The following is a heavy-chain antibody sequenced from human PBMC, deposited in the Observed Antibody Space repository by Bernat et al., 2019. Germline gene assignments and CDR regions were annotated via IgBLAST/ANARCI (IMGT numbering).Heavy chain of an antibody. CDR1: GFTFSDYY. J-gene: IGHJ3*02. V-gene: IGHV3-11*01. CDR2: ISSSGSTI. D-gene: IGHD4-23*01. Sequence: QVQLVESGGGLVKPGGSLRLSCAASGFTFSDYYMSWIRQAPGKGLEWVSYISSSGSTIYYADSVKGRFTISRDNSKNTLYLQMKSLRAEDTAIYYCAKDRPRVVIDAFDIWGQGTMVTVSS. CDR3: AKDRPRVVIDAFDI.